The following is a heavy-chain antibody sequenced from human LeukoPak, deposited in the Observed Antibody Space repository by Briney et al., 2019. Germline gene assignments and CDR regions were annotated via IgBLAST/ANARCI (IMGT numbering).Heavy chain of an antibody. V-gene: IGHV3-30*04. CDR2: ISYDGSNK. CDR3: ARGPWMQLWGTSDY. D-gene: IGHD5-18*01. J-gene: IGHJ4*02. CDR1: GFTFGDYA. Sequence: GGSLRLSCTASGFTFGDYAMSWVRQAPGKGLEWVAVISYDGSNKYYADSVKGRFTISRDNSKNTLYLQMNSLRAEDTAVYYCARGPWMQLWGTSDYWGQGTLVTVSS.